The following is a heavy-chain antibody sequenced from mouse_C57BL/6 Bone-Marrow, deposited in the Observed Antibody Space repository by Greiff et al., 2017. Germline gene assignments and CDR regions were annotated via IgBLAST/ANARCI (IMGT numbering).Heavy chain of an antibody. Sequence: EVHLVESGPELVKPGASVKISCKASGYSFTGYYMTWVKQSPEKSLEWIGEINPSTGGTTYNQKFKATATLTVDKSSSTAYMQLKSLTSEDSAVYYCARKGDSSYDWYFDVWGTGTTVTVSS. V-gene: IGHV1-42*01. J-gene: IGHJ1*03. D-gene: IGHD1-1*01. CDR2: INPSTGGT. CDR1: GYSFTGYY. CDR3: ARKGDSSYDWYFDV.